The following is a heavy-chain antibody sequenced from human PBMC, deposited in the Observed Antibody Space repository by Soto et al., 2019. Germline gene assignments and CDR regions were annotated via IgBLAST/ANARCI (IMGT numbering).Heavy chain of an antibody. CDR1: GGSISSSSYY. J-gene: IGHJ4*02. D-gene: IGHD6-19*01. Sequence: QLQLQESGPGLVKPSETLSLTCTVSGGSISSSSYYWGWIRQPPGKGLEWIGIIYYSGSTYYNPSLKGRVTRSVDTSKNQFTLKLRSVTAADTAVYYCARHGPELRSGVDDWGQGTLVTVSS. V-gene: IGHV4-39*01. CDR3: ARHGPELRSGVDD. CDR2: IYYSGST.